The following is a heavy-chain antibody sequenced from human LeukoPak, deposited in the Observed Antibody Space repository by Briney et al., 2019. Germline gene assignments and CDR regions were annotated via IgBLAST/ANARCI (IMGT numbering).Heavy chain of an antibody. CDR3: TTIQFARTMSFDY. V-gene: IGHV3-15*01. CDR1: GFTFRNAW. D-gene: IGHD3-10*01. CDR2: ITSKKCDGTT. Sequence: GGSHRLPCPASGFTFRNAWMTWVRQAPGKGLEGVGRITSKKCDGTTDYAAPVKGRFTISRGDSKNSLYLQMNSLKSEDTAVYYCTTIQFARTMSFDYWGQGTLVAVSS. J-gene: IGHJ4*02.